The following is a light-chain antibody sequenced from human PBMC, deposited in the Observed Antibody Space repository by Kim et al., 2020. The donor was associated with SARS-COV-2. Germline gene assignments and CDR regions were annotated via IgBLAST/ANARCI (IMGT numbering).Light chain of an antibody. J-gene: IGLJ2*01. Sequence: SYELTQPPSVSVAPGKTARITCGGNNIGSKSVHWYQQKPGQAPVLVIYYDSDRPSGIPERFSGSNSGNTATLTISRVEAVDEADYYCQVSGVCGGGTEL. CDR3: QVSGV. V-gene: IGLV3-21*01. CDR2: YDS. CDR1: NIGSKS.